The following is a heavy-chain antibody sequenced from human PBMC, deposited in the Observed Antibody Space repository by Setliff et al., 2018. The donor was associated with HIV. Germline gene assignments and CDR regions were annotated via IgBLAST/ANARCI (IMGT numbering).Heavy chain of an antibody. V-gene: IGHV3-48*01. CDR3: ARRVGVRPPFYYYYMDV. D-gene: IGHD1-26*01. CDR1: GFTFSDYP. CDR2: IYPDSNNI. J-gene: IGHJ6*03. Sequence: GGSLRLSCAASGFTFSDYPMNWVRQAPGKGLEWVSHIYPDSNNIDYTDSVKGRFTISRDNAKNSLYLQMNSLRAEDTAVYYCARRVGVRPPFYYYYMDVWGKGTTVTVSS.